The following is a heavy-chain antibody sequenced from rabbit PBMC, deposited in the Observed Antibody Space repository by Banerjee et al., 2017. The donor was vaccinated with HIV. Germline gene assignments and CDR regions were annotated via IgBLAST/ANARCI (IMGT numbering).Heavy chain of an antibody. D-gene: IGHD4-1*01. Sequence: QSLEESGGGLVKPGASLTLTCTASGFTISSGYDMCWVRQAPGKGLEWIACIYAGSSGSTYYASWVNGRFTIARTSSTTVTLQMTSLTAADTATYFCARGGLVIGIDLWGPGTLVTVS. CDR2: IYAGSSGST. CDR1: GFTISSGYD. J-gene: IGHJ4*01. CDR3: ARGGLVIGIDL. V-gene: IGHV1S40*01.